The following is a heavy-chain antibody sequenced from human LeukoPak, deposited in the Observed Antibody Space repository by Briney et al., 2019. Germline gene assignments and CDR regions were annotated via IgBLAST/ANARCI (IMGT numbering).Heavy chain of an antibody. D-gene: IGHD3-10*01. CDR1: GFTFSNAW. Sequence: PGGSLRLSCAASGFTFSNAWMNWVRQAPGKGLEWVSAISGSGGSTYYADSVKGRFTISRDNSKNTLYLQMNSLRAEDTAVYYCAKASVTYYYGSGSDFDYWGQGTLVTVSS. J-gene: IGHJ4*02. CDR3: AKASVTYYYGSGSDFDY. CDR2: ISGSGGST. V-gene: IGHV3-23*01.